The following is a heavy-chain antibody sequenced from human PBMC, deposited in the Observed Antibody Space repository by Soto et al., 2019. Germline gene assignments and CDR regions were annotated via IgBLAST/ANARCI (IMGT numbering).Heavy chain of an antibody. D-gene: IGHD6-6*01. CDR2: IYYSGST. CDR1: GGSISSGGYY. V-gene: IGHV4-31*03. J-gene: IGHJ5*02. Sequence: QVQLQESGPGLVKPSQTLSLTCTVSGGSISSGGYYWSWIRQHPGKGLEWIGYIYYSGSTYYNPSLTSRVTISVDTSKNQFSLKLSSVTAADTAVYYCASAYRIAARRWNWFDPWGQGTLVTVSS. CDR3: ASAYRIAARRWNWFDP.